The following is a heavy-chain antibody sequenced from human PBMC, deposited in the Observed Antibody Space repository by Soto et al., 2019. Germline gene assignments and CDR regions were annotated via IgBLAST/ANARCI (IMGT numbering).Heavy chain of an antibody. CDR2: IKSKSDGGTT. Sequence: GGSLRLSCGASGFIFTDAWMNWVRQAPGKGLEWVGRIKSKSDGGTTDYAAPVKGRFTISRDDSKKTLYLQMNSLKTEDTAVYYCTSEDGGPTDYWGQGTLVTVSS. CDR1: GFIFTDAW. J-gene: IGHJ4*02. CDR3: TSEDGGPTDY. V-gene: IGHV3-15*07.